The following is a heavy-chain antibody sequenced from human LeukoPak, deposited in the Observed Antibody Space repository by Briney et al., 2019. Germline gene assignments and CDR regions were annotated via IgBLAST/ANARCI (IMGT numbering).Heavy chain of an antibody. CDR3: ARSMVRGVIIGVDY. D-gene: IGHD3-10*01. V-gene: IGHV1-8*02. CDR1: GYTFTSYA. J-gene: IGHJ4*02. CDR2: MNPNSGNT. Sequence: ASVKVSCKASGYTFTSYAMNWVRQAPGQGLEWMGWMNPNSGNTGYAQKFQGRVIMTRNTSISTAYMEVSSLRSDDTAVYYCARSMVRGVIIGVDYWGQGALVTVSS.